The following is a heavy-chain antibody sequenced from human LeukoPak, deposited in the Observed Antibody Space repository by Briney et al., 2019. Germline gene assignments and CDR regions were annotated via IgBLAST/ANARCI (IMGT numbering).Heavy chain of an antibody. CDR2: ISSSGSTI. V-gene: IGHV3-11*04. D-gene: IGHD6-13*01. Sequence: GGSLRLSCAASGFTFSDYYMSWIRQAPGKGLEWVSYISSSGSTIYYADSVKGRFTISRDNSKNTLYLQMNSLRAEDTAVYYCAKDSSSWNFYYYYYYMDVWGKGTTVTVSS. J-gene: IGHJ6*03. CDR1: GFTFSDYY. CDR3: AKDSSSWNFYYYYYYMDV.